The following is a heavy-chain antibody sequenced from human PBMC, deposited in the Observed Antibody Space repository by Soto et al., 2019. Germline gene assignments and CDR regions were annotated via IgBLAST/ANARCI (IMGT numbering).Heavy chain of an antibody. CDR1: GYTFTDYY. D-gene: IGHD1-26*01. J-gene: IGHJ4*02. CDR2: VNSKSGGT. Sequence: QVHLVQSGPEVKRPGASVQVSCKTSGYTFTDYYLHWVRQAPGQGLEWMGWVNSKSGGTNYAQKFQGRVSMTRDTSLNTAYMDLNSLSSDDTAVYYCAREPGPTGYSGKWFDFDYWGLGTLVTVSS. V-gene: IGHV1-2*02. CDR3: AREPGPTGYSGKWFDFDY.